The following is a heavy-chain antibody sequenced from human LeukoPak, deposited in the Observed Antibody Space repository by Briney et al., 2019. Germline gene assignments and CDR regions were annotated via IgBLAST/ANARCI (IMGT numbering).Heavy chain of an antibody. J-gene: IGHJ5*02. Sequence: GASVKVSCKASGGTFSSYAISWVRQAPGQGLEWMGRIIPILGIANYAQKFQGRVTITADKSTSTAYMELSSLRSEDTAVYYCARDRCSSTSCRKGYNWFDPWGQGTLVTVSS. CDR1: GGTFSSYA. D-gene: IGHD2-2*01. V-gene: IGHV1-69*04. CDR2: IIPILGIA. CDR3: ARDRCSSTSCRKGYNWFDP.